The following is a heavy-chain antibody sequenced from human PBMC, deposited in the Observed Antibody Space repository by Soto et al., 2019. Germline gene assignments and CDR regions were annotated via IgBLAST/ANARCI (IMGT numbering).Heavy chain of an antibody. CDR3: ARAHDYGGALDY. D-gene: IGHD4-17*01. Sequence: EVQLVESGGGLVQPGGSLRLSCVVSGFTVSNNYMSWVRQAPGKGLEWVSVIYSGGDTYYADSVKGRFSISRDNSKNTLYLQMNSLRAEDTALYYCARAHDYGGALDYWGQGTLVTVSS. V-gene: IGHV3-66*01. CDR1: GFTVSNNY. CDR2: IYSGGDT. J-gene: IGHJ4*02.